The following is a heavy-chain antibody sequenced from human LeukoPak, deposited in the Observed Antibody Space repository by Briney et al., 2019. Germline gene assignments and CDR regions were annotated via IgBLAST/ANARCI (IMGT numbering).Heavy chain of an antibody. CDR1: GGSINGYS. D-gene: IGHD2-21*02. Sequence: PSETLSLTCTVYGGSINGYSWTWIRQPPGKGLEWIGYMYYSGNTNYNPSLKSRVTISVDTSKNQFSLKLRSVTAADTAVYYCARAGQCGGDCYSLDYWGQGTLVTVSS. J-gene: IGHJ4*02. V-gene: IGHV4-59*01. CDR3: ARAGQCGGDCYSLDY. CDR2: MYYSGNT.